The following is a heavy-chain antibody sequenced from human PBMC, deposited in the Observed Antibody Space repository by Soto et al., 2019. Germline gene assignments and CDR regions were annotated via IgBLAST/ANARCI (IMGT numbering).Heavy chain of an antibody. CDR3: ARPPTASLDAFDI. CDR2: IYYSGST. V-gene: IGHV4-39*01. J-gene: IGHJ3*02. CDR1: GGSISSSNYY. Sequence: KPSETLSLTCTVSGGSISSSNYYWGWIRQPPGKGLEWIGSIYYSGSTYYNPSLKSRVTISVDTSKNQFSLKMISVTAADTAVYYCARPPTASLDAFDIWGEGTMVTVSS.